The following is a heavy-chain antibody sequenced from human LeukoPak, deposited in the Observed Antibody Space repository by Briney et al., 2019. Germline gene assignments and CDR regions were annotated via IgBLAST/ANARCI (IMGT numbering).Heavy chain of an antibody. D-gene: IGHD1-26*01. V-gene: IGHV1-8*01. CDR1: GYTFTGYD. CDR3: TRGSLSGSSRDY. J-gene: IGHJ4*02. CDR2: MNPNTGDT. Sequence: ASVKVSCKASGYTFTGYDINWVRQATGQGLEWMGWMNPNTGDTGYAQKFQGRGTMTRNSSIDTAYMELSGLRSEDTAVYYCTRGSLSGSSRDYWGQGTLLTVSS.